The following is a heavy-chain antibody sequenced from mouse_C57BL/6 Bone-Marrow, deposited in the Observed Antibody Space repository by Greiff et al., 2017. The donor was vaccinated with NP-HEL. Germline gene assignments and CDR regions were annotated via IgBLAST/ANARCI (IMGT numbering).Heavy chain of an antibody. D-gene: IGHD1-3*01. CDR1: GYTFTRSW. CDR2: LHPNSGST. V-gene: IGHV1-64*01. Sequence: QVQLKQSGAELVKPGASVKLSCKASGYTFTRSWMHWVKQRPGQGLAWIGMLHPNSGSTNYIEKFKSKATLTVDTSSSTAYMQLSSLTSEDSAVYYCARGGTKLGRYYFDYWGQGTTLTVSS. CDR3: ARGGTKLGRYYFDY. J-gene: IGHJ2*01.